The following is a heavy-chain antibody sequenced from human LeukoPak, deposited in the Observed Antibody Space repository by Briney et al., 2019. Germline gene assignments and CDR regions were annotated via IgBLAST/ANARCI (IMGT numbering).Heavy chain of an antibody. CDR2: ISGSGSTI. D-gene: IGHD3-10*01. V-gene: IGHV3-48*03. CDR1: GFTFSSYE. Sequence: GSLRLSCAASGFTFSSYEMSWVRQAPGKGLEWVSYISGSGSTIYYADAVQGRFTISRDKPKNSLYLQMNSLRAEDTAVYYCVREGADSGSFHYYYYYMDVWGKGTTVNVSS. CDR3: VREGADSGSFHYYYYYMDV. J-gene: IGHJ6*03.